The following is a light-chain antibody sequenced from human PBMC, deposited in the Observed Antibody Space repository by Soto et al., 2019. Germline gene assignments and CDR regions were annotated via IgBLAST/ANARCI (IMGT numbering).Light chain of an antibody. V-gene: IGKV3-20*01. CDR1: QSVSRTF. Sequence: DIVLTQSPGTLSLSPGESVTLSCRAAQSVSRTFLAWYQQKPEQAHKLLIYGTSSRASGTPDMFSSSGSGTDFTLSISRLEPEDVAVYYCHHYSNSVYTFGQGTNLEIK. J-gene: IGKJ2*01. CDR3: HHYSNSVYT. CDR2: GTS.